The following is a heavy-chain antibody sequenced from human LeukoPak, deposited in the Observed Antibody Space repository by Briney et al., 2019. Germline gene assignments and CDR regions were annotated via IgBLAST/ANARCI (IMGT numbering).Heavy chain of an antibody. CDR2: TYYRSKWYN. D-gene: IGHD3-10*02. J-gene: IGHJ3*02. V-gene: IGHV6-1*01. Sequence: SQTLSLTCAISGDSVSNNIAAWNWIRQSPSRGLEWLGRTYYRSKWYNDYAASVKSRITINPDTSKNQFSLQVNSVTPEDTAVYYCVKDVLFAVGDAFDIWGQGTMVTVS. CDR1: GDSVSNNIAA. CDR3: VKDVLFAVGDAFDI.